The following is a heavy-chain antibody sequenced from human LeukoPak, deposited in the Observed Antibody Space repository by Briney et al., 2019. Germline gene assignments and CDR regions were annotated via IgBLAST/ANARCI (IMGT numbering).Heavy chain of an antibody. J-gene: IGHJ4*02. CDR1: GFTFSSYS. V-gene: IGHV3-21*01. D-gene: IGHD6-13*01. CDR2: ISSSSSYI. CDR3: ARGGIAAAPY. Sequence: GESLKISCAASGFTFSSYSMNWVRQAPGKGLEWVSSISSSSSYIYYADSVKGRFTISRDNAKNSLYLQMNSLRAEDTAVYYCARGGIAAAPYWGQGTLVTVSS.